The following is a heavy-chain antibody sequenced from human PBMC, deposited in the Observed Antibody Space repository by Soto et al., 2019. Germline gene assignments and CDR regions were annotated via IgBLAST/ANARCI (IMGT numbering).Heavy chain of an antibody. CDR3: ARQIRANYFDY. CDR1: GVSISRSSYY. CDR2: LYYSGST. Sequence: SATLSITCTVSGVSISRSSYYWGWIRQPPGKGLEWIESLYYSGSTYYNPSLKSRVTISVDTSKNQFSLKLSSVTAADTAVYYCARQIRANYFDYWGQGTLVTVSS. V-gene: IGHV4-39*01. J-gene: IGHJ4*02.